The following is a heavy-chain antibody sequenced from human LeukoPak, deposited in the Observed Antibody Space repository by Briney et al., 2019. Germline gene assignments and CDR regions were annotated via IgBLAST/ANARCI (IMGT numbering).Heavy chain of an antibody. V-gene: IGHV3-30*03. CDR1: GFTFSSYG. CDR2: ISYDGSNK. D-gene: IGHD3-22*01. CDR3: ARRSSGPLYYYYYYMDV. J-gene: IGHJ6*03. Sequence: QPGGSLRLSCAASGFTFSSYGMHWVRQAPGKGLEWVAVISYDGSNKYYADSVKGRFTISRDNSKNTLYLQMNSLRAEDTAVYYCARRSSGPLYYYYYYMDVWGKGTTVTVSS.